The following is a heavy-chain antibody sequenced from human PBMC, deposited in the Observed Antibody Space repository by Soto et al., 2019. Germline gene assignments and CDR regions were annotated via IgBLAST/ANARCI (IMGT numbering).Heavy chain of an antibody. Sequence: EVQLLESGGALVQSGGSLRLSCAASGFTFTDYAMTWVRQAPGKGLEWVSAISGIGASTYYADSVKGRFTISRDNSKDTLYLQISTLRAEDTAVYFCAKGGGTYQYYYYYGMDVWGQGTTVTVSS. CDR3: AKGGGTYQYYYYYGMDV. CDR2: ISGIGAST. CDR1: GFTFTDYA. J-gene: IGHJ6*02. V-gene: IGHV3-23*01. D-gene: IGHD2-2*01.